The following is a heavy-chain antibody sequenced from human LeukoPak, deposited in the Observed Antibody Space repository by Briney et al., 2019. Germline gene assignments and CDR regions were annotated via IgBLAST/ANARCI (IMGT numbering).Heavy chain of an antibody. CDR3: ARWSGLAVAGTAGDY. CDR1: GGSFSGYY. V-gene: IGHV4-34*01. J-gene: IGHJ4*02. CDR2: INHSGST. Sequence: SETLSLTCAVYGGSFSGYYWSWIRQPPGKGLEWIGEINHSGSTNYNPSLKSRVTISVDTSKNQFSLKLSSVTAADTAVYYCARWSGLAVAGTAGDYWGQGTLVTVSS. D-gene: IGHD6-19*01.